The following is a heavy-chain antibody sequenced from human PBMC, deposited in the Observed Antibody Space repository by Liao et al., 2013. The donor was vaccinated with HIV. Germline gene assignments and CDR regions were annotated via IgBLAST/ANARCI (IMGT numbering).Heavy chain of an antibody. Sequence: QVQLQESGPGLVKPSQTLSLTCAVSGGSITSAGYSWNWIRQTPGKGLEWIGYVYESGSTYFNPSLKSRLTISLDASENHFSLKLSSVTAADTAVYYCARGRGIDHYYFYMDVWGKGTAVTVSS. D-gene: IGHD3-22*01. V-gene: IGHV4-30-4*07. CDR2: VYESGST. CDR3: ARGRGIDHYYFYMDV. CDR1: GGSITSAGYS. J-gene: IGHJ6*03.